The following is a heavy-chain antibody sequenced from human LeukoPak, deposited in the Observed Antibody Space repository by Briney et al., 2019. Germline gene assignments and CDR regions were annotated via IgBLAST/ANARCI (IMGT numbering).Heavy chain of an antibody. CDR1: GFSFRNYG. J-gene: IGHJ3*02. CDR3: ARDRDYYDSNSFSPDAFDI. V-gene: IGHV3-30*03. CDR2: ISIDGREK. Sequence: GGSLRLSCAASGFSFRNYGMHWVRQAPGKGLEWVAVISIDGREKYYADSVKGRFTISRDNSKNTLYLQMNSLRGDDTAVYYCARDRDYYDSNSFSPDAFDIWGQGTMVTVSS. D-gene: IGHD3-22*01.